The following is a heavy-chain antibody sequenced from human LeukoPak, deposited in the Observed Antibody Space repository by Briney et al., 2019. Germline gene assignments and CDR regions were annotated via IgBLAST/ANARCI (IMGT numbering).Heavy chain of an antibody. V-gene: IGHV3-11*01. CDR1: GFTFSDYY. J-gene: IGHJ6*03. CDR3: VRLVVIDFYYYYMDV. D-gene: IGHD3-16*02. CDR2: ISSSGSTI. Sequence: GGSLRLSCAASGFTFSDYYMSWISQAPGKGLEWVSYISSSGSTIYYADSVKGRFTISRDNAKSSLYLQMNSLRAEDTAFYYCVRLVVIDFYYYYMDVWGQGTTVTVSS.